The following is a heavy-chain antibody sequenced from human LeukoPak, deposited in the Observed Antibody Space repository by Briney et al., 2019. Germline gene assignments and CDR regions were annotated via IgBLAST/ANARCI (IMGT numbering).Heavy chain of an antibody. Sequence: GSLRLSCAASGFTVGSNYMSWVRQAPGKGLEWVSVIYSGGATYHTDSVKGRFTISRGNSKNTLYLQMNSLRAEDTAVYYCARGGYDSGSYYKGPLYYFDYWGQGTLVTVSS. CDR1: GFTVGSNY. D-gene: IGHD3-10*01. CDR3: ARGGYDSGSYYKGPLYYFDY. CDR2: IYSGGAT. V-gene: IGHV3-53*01. J-gene: IGHJ4*02.